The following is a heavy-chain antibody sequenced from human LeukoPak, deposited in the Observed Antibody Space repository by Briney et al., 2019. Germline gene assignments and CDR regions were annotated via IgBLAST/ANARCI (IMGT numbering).Heavy chain of an antibody. CDR3: AKGQFHFDSSGYYR. CDR2: ISGNGVSI. Sequence: PGGSLRLSCAASGFTFSSYAMSWVRQAPGKGLEWVSDISGNGVSILHADSVKGRFTISRDNSKNTLYLQMNSLRDEDTAVYYCAKGQFHFDSSGYYRWGQGTLVTVSS. J-gene: IGHJ4*02. D-gene: IGHD3-22*01. V-gene: IGHV3-23*01. CDR1: GFTFSSYA.